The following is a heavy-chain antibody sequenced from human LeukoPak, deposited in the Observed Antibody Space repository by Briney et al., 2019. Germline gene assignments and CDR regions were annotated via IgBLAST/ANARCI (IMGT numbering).Heavy chain of an antibody. V-gene: IGHV3-7*03. Sequence: PGGSLRLSCAASGFTFSSYWMTWVRQAPGKGLEWVANIKQDGSEKYYVDSVKGRFTISRDNAKNSLYLQMNSLRAEDTAVYYCAAGRTVMDTVTYFDYWGQGTLVTVSS. J-gene: IGHJ4*02. CDR2: IKQDGSEK. CDR1: GFTFSSYW. D-gene: IGHD5-18*01. CDR3: AAGRTVMDTVTYFDY.